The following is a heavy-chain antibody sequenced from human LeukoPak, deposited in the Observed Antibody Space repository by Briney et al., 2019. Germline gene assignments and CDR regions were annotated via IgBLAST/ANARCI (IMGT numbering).Heavy chain of an antibody. CDR3: ARARQLWYSFGY. J-gene: IGHJ4*02. Sequence: GRSLRLSCAASGFTFDDYAMHWVRQAPGKGLEWVSGISWNSGSIGYADSVKGRFTISRDNAKNSLYLQMNSLRAEDTAVYYCARARQLWYSFGYRGQGTLVTVSS. D-gene: IGHD5-18*01. V-gene: IGHV3-9*01. CDR2: ISWNSGSI. CDR1: GFTFDDYA.